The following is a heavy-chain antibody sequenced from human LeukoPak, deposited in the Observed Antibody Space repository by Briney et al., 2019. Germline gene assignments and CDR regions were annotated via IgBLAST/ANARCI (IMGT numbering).Heavy chain of an antibody. V-gene: IGHV1-2*02. Sequence: ASVKVSCKASGYTFSGYYMHWVRQAPGQGLEWMGWINPNSGGTNYAQKFQGRVTMTRDTSISTAYMELSRLRYDDTAVSYCARPLRVTMVRGAAFRASSDFDPWGQGTLVTVSS. CDR2: INPNSGGT. CDR1: GYTFSGYY. D-gene: IGHD3-10*01. CDR3: ARPLRVTMVRGAAFRASSDFDP. J-gene: IGHJ5*02.